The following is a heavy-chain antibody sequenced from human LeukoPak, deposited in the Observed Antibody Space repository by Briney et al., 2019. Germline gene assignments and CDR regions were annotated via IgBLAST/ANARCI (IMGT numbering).Heavy chain of an antibody. CDR3: ARTGLFRTDPAHY. CDR1: GGTFSSYA. D-gene: IGHD4/OR15-4a*01. J-gene: IGHJ4*02. Sequence: ASVKVSCKASGGTFSSYAISWVRQAPGQGLEWMGGIIPIFGTANYAQKFQGRVTITTDESTSTAYMELSSLRSEDTAAYYCARTGLFRTDPAHYWGQGTLVTVSS. CDR2: IIPIFGTA. V-gene: IGHV1-69*05.